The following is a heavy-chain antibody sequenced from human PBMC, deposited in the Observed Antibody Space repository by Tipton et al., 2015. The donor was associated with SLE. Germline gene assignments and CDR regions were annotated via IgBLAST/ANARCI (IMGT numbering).Heavy chain of an antibody. D-gene: IGHD3-22*01. CDR3: ARFLIVVAEFDY. CDR2: INHSGST. V-gene: IGHV4-34*01. J-gene: IGHJ4*02. Sequence: TLSLTCAVYGGSFSGYYWSWTRQPPGKGLEWIGEINHSGSTNYNPSLKSRVTISVDTSKNQFSLKLSSVTAADTAVYYCARFLIVVAEFDYWGQGTLVTVSS. CDR1: GGSFSGYY.